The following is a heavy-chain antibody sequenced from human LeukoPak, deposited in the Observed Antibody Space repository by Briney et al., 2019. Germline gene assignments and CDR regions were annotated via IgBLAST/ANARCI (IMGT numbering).Heavy chain of an antibody. CDR1: GFTFSSYG. Sequence: GGSLRLSCAASGFTFSSYGMHWVRQAPGKGLEWVAVIWYNGSNKYYADSVKGRFTISRDNSKNTLYLQMNSLRAEDTAVYYCARDKGYDSSGYYGYWGQGTLVAVPS. J-gene: IGHJ4*02. V-gene: IGHV3-33*01. CDR2: IWYNGSNK. CDR3: ARDKGYDSSGYYGY. D-gene: IGHD3-22*01.